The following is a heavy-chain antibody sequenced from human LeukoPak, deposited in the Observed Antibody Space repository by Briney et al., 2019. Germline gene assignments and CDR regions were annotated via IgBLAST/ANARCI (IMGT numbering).Heavy chain of an antibody. D-gene: IGHD3-9*01. CDR2: IYTRGST. CDR1: GGSINNYY. CDR3: ARFVLRYFDWLVGDAFDI. J-gene: IGHJ3*02. V-gene: IGHV4-4*07. Sequence: SETLSLTCTVSGGSINNYYWSWIRQPVGKGLEWIGRIYTRGSTNYNPSLKSRVTISVDTSKNQFSLKLSSVTAADTAVYYCARFVLRYFDWLVGDAFDIWGQGTMVTVSS.